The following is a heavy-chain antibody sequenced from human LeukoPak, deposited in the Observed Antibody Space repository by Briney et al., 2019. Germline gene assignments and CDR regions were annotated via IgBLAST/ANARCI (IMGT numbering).Heavy chain of an antibody. CDR2: IYTSGST. J-gene: IGHJ4*02. Sequence: SETLSLTCTVSGGSISSGSYYWSWIRQPAGKGLEWIGRIYTSGSTNYNPSLKSRVTISVDTSKNQFSLKLSSVTAADTAVYYCARGHHDYGDYWGQGTLVTVSS. CDR3: ARGHHDYGDY. CDR1: GGSISSGSYY. V-gene: IGHV4-61*02.